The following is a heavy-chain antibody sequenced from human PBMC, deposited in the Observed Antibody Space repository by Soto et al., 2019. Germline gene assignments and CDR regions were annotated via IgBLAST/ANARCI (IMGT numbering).Heavy chain of an antibody. Sequence: QVQLQESGPGLVKPSETLSLTCTVSGGSISSYYWSWIRQPPGKGLEWIGYIYYSGSTNYNPSLKGRVTITVDTSKNQVSLKLGSVTAADTAVYYCARGNLGYGSCWGGWPYYFDYWGQGTLVTVSS. CDR2: IYYSGST. CDR1: GGSISSYY. CDR3: ARGNLGYGSCWGGWPYYFDY. V-gene: IGHV4-59*01. J-gene: IGHJ4*02. D-gene: IGHD6-19*01.